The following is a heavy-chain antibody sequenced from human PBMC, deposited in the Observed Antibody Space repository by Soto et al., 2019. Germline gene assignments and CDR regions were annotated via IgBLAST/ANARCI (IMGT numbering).Heavy chain of an antibody. V-gene: IGHV1-69*01. CDR3: ARGGIAARSFDS. CDR2: IIPILATG. Sequence: QVQLVQSGAEVKKPGSSVKVSCKASGGTFSSYAISWVRQAPGQGLERMGGIIPILATGNYAQKFQGRVAVTADESTSTTSMELSSLRSEDTAVYYCARGGIAARSFDSWGQGNLVSVSS. J-gene: IGHJ4*02. CDR1: GGTFSSYA. D-gene: IGHD6-6*01.